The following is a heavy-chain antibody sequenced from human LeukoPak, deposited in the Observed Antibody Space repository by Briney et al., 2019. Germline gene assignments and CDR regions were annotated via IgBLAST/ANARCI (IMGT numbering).Heavy chain of an antibody. D-gene: IGHD2-15*01. CDR2: IYTRGST. V-gene: IGHV4-4*07. Sequence: LETLSLTCTVSGGSINNYYWSWIRQPAGKGLEWIGRIYTRGSTNYNPSLKSRVTMPVDTSKNQFSLKLSSVTAADTAVYYCARGRYCSADICSGGDAFDIWGQGTMVSVSS. CDR1: GGSINNYY. CDR3: ARGRYCSADICSGGDAFDI. J-gene: IGHJ3*02.